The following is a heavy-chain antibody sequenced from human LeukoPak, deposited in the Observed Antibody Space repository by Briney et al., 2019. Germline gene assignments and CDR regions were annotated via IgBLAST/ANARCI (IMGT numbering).Heavy chain of an antibody. J-gene: IGHJ4*02. D-gene: IGHD4-11*01. CDR1: GYTFTSYD. Sequence: ASVKVSCKASGYTFTSYDINWVRQATGQGVEWMGWMNPNSGNTGYAQKFQGRVAMTRNTSISTAYMELSRLRSEDTAVYYCARGLVSVTTLTSYYFDYWGQGTLVTVSS. CDR2: MNPNSGNT. V-gene: IGHV1-8*01. CDR3: ARGLVSVTTLTSYYFDY.